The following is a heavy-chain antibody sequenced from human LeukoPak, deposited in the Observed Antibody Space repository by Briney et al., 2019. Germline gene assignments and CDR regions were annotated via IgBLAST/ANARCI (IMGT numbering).Heavy chain of an antibody. CDR3: ATNTGSYFAWFDY. Sequence: SETLSLTCTVSGGSISSGSYYWNWIRQSPGKGLEWIGYIHHSGSTKYNPSLQSRVTMSMDTSKNQVSLKLISVSAADSAVYSCATNTGSYFAWFDYWGQGTLVTVSS. CDR2: IHHSGST. CDR1: GGSISSGSYY. D-gene: IGHD1-26*01. J-gene: IGHJ4*02. V-gene: IGHV4-61*01.